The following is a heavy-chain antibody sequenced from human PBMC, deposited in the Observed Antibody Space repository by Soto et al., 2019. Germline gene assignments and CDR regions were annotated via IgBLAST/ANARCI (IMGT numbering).Heavy chain of an antibody. J-gene: IGHJ3*02. V-gene: IGHV4-34*01. CDR3: ARSREQWLVDAFDI. D-gene: IGHD6-19*01. CDR2: VNPTGST. Sequence: SETLSLTCAVYGGSFSGYYWSWIRQSPGKGLEWIGEVNPTGSTKYNPSLKSRVTISVDTSKNQFSLNLNSVTAADTALYYCARSREQWLVDAFDIWGQGTM. CDR1: GGSFSGYY.